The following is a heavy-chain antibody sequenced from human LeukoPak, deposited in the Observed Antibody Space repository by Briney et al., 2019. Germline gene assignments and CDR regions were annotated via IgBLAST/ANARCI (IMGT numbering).Heavy chain of an antibody. J-gene: IGHJ4*02. CDR1: GVSMSSSSYY. Sequence: PSETLSLTCSVSGVSMSSSSYYWGWIRQPPGRGLEWIGSVYYTGGTYYNPSLKSRVTISIDTSKKQFSLELSSVTAADTAIYFCARRKRGSGGPFDYWGQGTLVTVSS. V-gene: IGHV4-39*07. D-gene: IGHD6-19*01. CDR2: VYYTGGT. CDR3: ARRKRGSGGPFDY.